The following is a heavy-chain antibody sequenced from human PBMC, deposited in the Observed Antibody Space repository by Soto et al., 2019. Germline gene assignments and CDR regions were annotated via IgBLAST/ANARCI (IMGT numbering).Heavy chain of an antibody. CDR1: GFTFSSYA. CDR3: AKGGRQWLVTSDFNY. J-gene: IGHJ4*02. Sequence: GGSLRLSCAASGFTFSSYAMHWVRQAPGKGLEWVAVISYDGSNKYYADSVKGRFTISRDSSKNTLYLQMNSLRAEDTAVYYCAKGGRQWLVTSDFNYWGQGALVTVSS. CDR2: ISYDGSNK. V-gene: IGHV3-30-3*01. D-gene: IGHD6-19*01.